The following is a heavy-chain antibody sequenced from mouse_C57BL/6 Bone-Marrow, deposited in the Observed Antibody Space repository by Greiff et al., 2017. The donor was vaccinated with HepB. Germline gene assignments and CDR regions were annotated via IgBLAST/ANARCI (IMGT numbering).Heavy chain of an antibody. CDR1: GYTFTSYW. J-gene: IGHJ3*01. CDR3: ARGEYYGSSSFAY. Sequence: QVQLQQPGAELVMPGASVKLSCKASGYTFTSYWMHWVKQRPGQGLEWIGEIDPSDSYTNYNQKFKGKSTLTVDKSSSTAYMQLSSLTSEDSAVYYCARGEYYGSSSFAYWGQGTLVTVSA. V-gene: IGHV1-69*01. D-gene: IGHD1-1*01. CDR2: IDPSDSYT.